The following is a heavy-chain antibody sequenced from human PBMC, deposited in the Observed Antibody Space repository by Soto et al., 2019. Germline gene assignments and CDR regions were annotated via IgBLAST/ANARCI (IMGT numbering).Heavy chain of an antibody. V-gene: IGHV4-34*01. J-gene: IGHJ6*02. D-gene: IGHD3-22*01. CDR2: INHSGST. CDR1: DGSFSGYS. CDR3: ARVRAVVVINYYYHDMDV. Sequence: PSETLSLTCAVYDGSFSGYSWSWIRQPPGKGLEWIGEINHSGSTNYNPSLKSRVTISVDTSENQLSLKLSSVTAADTAVYYCARVRAVVVINYYYHDMDVWGQGTTVTVYS.